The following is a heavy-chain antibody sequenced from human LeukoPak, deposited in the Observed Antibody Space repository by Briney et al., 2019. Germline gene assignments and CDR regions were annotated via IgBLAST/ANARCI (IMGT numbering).Heavy chain of an antibody. V-gene: IGHV3-7*03. CDR1: GGPFRGFF. J-gene: IGHJ3*02. Sequence: ETLSLTCAVCGGPFRGFFWSWIRQAPGKGLEWVANIKEDGSEKYYVDSVKGRFTISRDNAKNSLYLHMNSLTAEDTAMYYCARDWVAGVPFDAFDIWGQGTMVSVSS. CDR2: IKEDGSEK. D-gene: IGHD3-10*01. CDR3: ARDWVAGVPFDAFDI.